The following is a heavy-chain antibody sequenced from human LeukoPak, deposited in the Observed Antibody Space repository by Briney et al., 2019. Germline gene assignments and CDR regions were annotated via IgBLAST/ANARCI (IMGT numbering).Heavy chain of an antibody. CDR3: ARGDGYNPFDY. J-gene: IGHJ4*02. CDR2: IYYSGST. Sequence: PSETLSLTCTVSGGSISRYYWSWIRQPPGKGLEWSGYIYYSGSTNYNPSLKSRVTISVDTSKNQFSLKLSSVTAADTAVYYCARGDGYNPFDYWGQGTLVTVSS. CDR1: GGSISRYY. D-gene: IGHD5-24*01. V-gene: IGHV4-59*08.